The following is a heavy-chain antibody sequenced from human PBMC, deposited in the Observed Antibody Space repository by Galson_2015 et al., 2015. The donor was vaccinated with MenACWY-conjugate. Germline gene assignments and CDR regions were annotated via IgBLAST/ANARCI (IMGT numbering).Heavy chain of an antibody. CDR3: AKETPCSGGSCYSDHYFDY. J-gene: IGHJ4*02. CDR2: ISGSGGST. V-gene: IGHV3-23*01. D-gene: IGHD2-15*01. CDR1: GFTFSSYA. Sequence: SLRLSCAASGFTFSSYAMSWVRQAPGKGLEWVSAISGSGGSTYYADSVKGRFTISRDNSKNTLYLQMNSLRAEDTAVYYCAKETPCSGGSCYSDHYFDYWGQGTLVTVSS.